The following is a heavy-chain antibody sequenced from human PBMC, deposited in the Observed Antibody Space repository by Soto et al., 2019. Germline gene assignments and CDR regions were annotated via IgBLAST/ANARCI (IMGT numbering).Heavy chain of an antibody. V-gene: IGHV3-11*01. CDR3: ARGPYDYVWGSDPPHFDY. Sequence: QVQLVESGGGLIKAGGSLRLSCAASGFTFSDYYMSWIRQAPGKGLEWVSYISSSGSTIYYADSVKGRFTISRDNAKNSLYLQMNSLRAEDTAVYYCARGPYDYVWGSDPPHFDYWGQGTLVTVSS. CDR2: ISSSGSTI. CDR1: GFTFSDYY. J-gene: IGHJ4*02. D-gene: IGHD3-16*02.